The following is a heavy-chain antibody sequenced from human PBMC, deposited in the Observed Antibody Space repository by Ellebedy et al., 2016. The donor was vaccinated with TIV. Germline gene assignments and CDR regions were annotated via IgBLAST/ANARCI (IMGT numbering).Heavy chain of an antibody. V-gene: IGHV5-10-1*01. CDR3: ARGRSSSWYWFDP. D-gene: IGHD6-13*01. J-gene: IGHJ5*02. CDR2: IDPSDSYT. CDR1: GYSFTHYW. Sequence: GESLKISCKGSGYSFTHYWISWVRQVPGKGLEWMGRIDPSDSYTNYSPSFQGHVTISADKSITTAYLQWNSLKASDTAMYYCARGRSSSWYWFDPWGQGTLVTVSS.